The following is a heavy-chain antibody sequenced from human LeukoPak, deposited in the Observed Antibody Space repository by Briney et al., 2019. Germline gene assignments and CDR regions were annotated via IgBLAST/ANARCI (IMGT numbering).Heavy chain of an antibody. V-gene: IGHV3-21*01. CDR1: GFTCSSYS. CDR3: ARDERLTGTPDAFDI. J-gene: IGHJ3*02. D-gene: IGHD1-20*01. CDR2: ISSSSYI. Sequence: GGSLRLSCAASGFTCSSYSMNWVRQAPGKGLEWVSSISSSSYIYYADSVKGRFTISRDNAKNSLYLQMNSLRAEDTAVYYCARDERLTGTPDAFDIWGQGTMVTVSS.